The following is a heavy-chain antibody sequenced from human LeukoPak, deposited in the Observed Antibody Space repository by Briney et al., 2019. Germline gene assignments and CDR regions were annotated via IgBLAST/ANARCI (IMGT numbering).Heavy chain of an antibody. V-gene: IGHV1-2*02. Sequence: ASVKVSCKASGYTFTGYYMHWVRQAPGQGLEWMGWINPNGGGTNYAQKFQGRVTMTRDTSISTAYMELSRLRSDDTAVYYCAKDLLLYFYFYGMDVWGQGTTVTVSS. CDR1: GYTFTGYY. CDR2: INPNGGGT. J-gene: IGHJ6*02. D-gene: IGHD2-15*01. CDR3: AKDLLLYFYFYGMDV.